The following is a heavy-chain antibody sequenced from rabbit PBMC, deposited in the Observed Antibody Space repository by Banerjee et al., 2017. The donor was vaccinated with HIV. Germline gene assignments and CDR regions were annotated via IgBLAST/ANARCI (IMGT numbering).Heavy chain of an antibody. Sequence: QSLQESGGGLFQPGGSLALTCKASGFSLSNNYVMCWVRQAPGKGLEWIACIYTGSSDRTYYARWAKGRFTISKTSSTTVTVQMTSLTAADTATYFCARDLAGVIGWNFGLWGQVTLVTVS. CDR2: IYTGSSDRT. D-gene: IGHD4-1*01. J-gene: IGHJ4*01. CDR1: GFSLSNNYV. CDR3: ARDLAGVIGWNFGL. V-gene: IGHV1S40*01.